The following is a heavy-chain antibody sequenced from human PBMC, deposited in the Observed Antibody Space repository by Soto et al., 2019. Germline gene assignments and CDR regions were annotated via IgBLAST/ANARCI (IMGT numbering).Heavy chain of an antibody. CDR2: ASHSGST. CDR1: GGSISEYY. CDR3: AGTYSYGFINWLDP. D-gene: IGHD3-16*02. V-gene: IGHV4-59*08. Sequence: SETLSLTCSVYGGSISEYYWSWIRQSPGKGLEWIGFASHSGSTNYNPSLRSRVTISVDTSKNQFSLRLNTVTAADTAVYFCAGTYSYGFINWLDPWGQGTLVTSPQ. J-gene: IGHJ5*02.